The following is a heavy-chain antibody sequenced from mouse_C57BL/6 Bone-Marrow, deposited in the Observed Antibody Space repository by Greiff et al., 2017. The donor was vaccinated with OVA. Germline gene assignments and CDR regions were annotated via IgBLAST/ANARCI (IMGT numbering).Heavy chain of an antibody. D-gene: IGHD1-1*01. Sequence: QVQLQQSGAELVKPGASVKISCKASGYAFSSYWMNWVKQRPGKGLEWIGQIYPGDGDTNYNGKFKGKATLTADKSSSTAYMQLSSLTSEDSAVYFCARVLITTVVAHWYFDVWGTGTTVTVSS. CDR3: ARVLITTVVAHWYFDV. CDR1: GYAFSSYW. J-gene: IGHJ1*03. CDR2: IYPGDGDT. V-gene: IGHV1-80*01.